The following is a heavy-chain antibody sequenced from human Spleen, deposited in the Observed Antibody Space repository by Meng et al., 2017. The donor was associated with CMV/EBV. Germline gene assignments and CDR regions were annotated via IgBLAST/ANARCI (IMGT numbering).Heavy chain of an antibody. V-gene: IGHV1-69*05. CDR1: GGTFSSYA. D-gene: IGHD6-6*01. CDR2: IIPIFGTA. CDR3: ARDVPVTAARLFDF. J-gene: IGHJ4*02. Sequence: KTSGGTFSSYAINWVRQAPGQGLEWMGGIIPIFGTANSAQKFQGRVTITTDESTSTAYMALSNLRSDDTAVYYCARDVPVTAARLFDFWGQGTLVTVSS.